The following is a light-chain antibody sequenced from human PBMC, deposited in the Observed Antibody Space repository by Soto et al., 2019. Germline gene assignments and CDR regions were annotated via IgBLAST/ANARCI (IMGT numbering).Light chain of an antibody. J-gene: IGKJ1*01. CDR3: QQYNNWSPWT. CDR2: GAS. Sequence: EIVMTQSPATLSVSPGERATLSCRASQSVSSNLAWYQQKPGQAPRLLIYGASTRATGIPARFSGSWSGTQFTITVSSLQSADFAVYYCQQYNNWSPWTFGQGTKVEIK. CDR1: QSVSSN. V-gene: IGKV3-15*01.